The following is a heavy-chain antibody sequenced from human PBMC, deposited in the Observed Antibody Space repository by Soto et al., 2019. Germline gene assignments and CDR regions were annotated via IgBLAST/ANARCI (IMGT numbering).Heavy chain of an antibody. CDR3: ARVLRFLEWFKTYYYYYYMDV. V-gene: IGHV4-31*03. J-gene: IGHJ6*03. CDR1: GGSISSGGYH. D-gene: IGHD3-3*01. CDR2: IYYSGST. Sequence: SETLSLTCTVSGGSISSGGYHWSWIRQHPGKGLEWIGYIYYSGSTYYNPSLKSRVTISVDTSKNQFSLKLSSVTAADTAVYYCARVLRFLEWFKTYYYYYYMDVWGKGTTVTVSS.